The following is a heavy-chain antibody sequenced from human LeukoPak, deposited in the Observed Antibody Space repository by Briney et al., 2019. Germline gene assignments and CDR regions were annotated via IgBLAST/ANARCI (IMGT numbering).Heavy chain of an antibody. CDR3: ARLGATWDY. V-gene: IGHV4-59*12. Sequence: PSETLSLTCTVSGGSTSSYYWSWIRQPPGRGLEWIGYIYYSGSTNYNPSLKSRVTISVHTSKNQFSLKLSSVTAADTAMYYCARLGATWDYWGQGTLVTVSS. J-gene: IGHJ4*02. D-gene: IGHD1-26*01. CDR2: IYYSGST. CDR1: GGSTSSYY.